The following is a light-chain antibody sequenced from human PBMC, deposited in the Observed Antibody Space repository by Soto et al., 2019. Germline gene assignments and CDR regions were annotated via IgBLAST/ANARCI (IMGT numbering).Light chain of an antibody. J-gene: IGLJ3*02. CDR2: STN. CDR1: SGSVSTSYY. CDR3: ALYIGSGIVV. V-gene: IGLV8-61*01. Sequence: QAVVTQEPSFSVSPGGTVTLTCGLSSGSVSTSYYPSWYQQTPGQAPRTLIYSTNTRSSGVPDRFSGSILGNKAALTITGVQADDEADYYCALYIGSGIVVFGGGTKLTVL.